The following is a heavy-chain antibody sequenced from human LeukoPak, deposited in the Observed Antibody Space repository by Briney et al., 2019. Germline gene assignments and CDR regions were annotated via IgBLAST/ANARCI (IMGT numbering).Heavy chain of an antibody. CDR3: ARSTHCSSTSCYAFDI. V-gene: IGHV3-7*01. J-gene: IGHJ3*02. Sequence: QTGGSLRLSCAASGFTFSSYWMSWVRQAPGKGLEWVANIEQDGSEKYYVDSVKGRFTISRDNAKNSLYLQMNSLRAEDTAVYYCARSTHCSSTSCYAFDIWGQGTMVTVSS. D-gene: IGHD2-2*01. CDR2: IEQDGSEK. CDR1: GFTFSSYW.